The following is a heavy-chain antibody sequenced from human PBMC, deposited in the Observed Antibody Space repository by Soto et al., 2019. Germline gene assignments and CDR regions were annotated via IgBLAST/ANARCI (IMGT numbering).Heavy chain of an antibody. D-gene: IGHD3-22*01. V-gene: IGHV4-59*08. CDR2: IYYSGST. Sequence: ASETLSLTCTVSGGSISSYYWSWIRQPPGKGLEWIGYIYYSGSTNYNPSLKSRVTISVDTSKNQFSLKLSSVTAADTAVYYCARHNRNYYDSSGPMAPDYWGQGTLVTVS. J-gene: IGHJ4*02. CDR3: ARHNRNYYDSSGPMAPDY. CDR1: GGSISSYY.